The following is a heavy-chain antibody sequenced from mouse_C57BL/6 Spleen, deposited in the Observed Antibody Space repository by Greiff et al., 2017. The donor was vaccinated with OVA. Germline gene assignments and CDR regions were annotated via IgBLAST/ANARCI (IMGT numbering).Heavy chain of an antibody. J-gene: IGHJ2*01. Sequence: QVQLQQPGAELVRPGSSVKLSCKASGYTFTSYWMHWVKQRPIQGLEWIGNIDPSDSETHYNQKFKDKATLTVDKSSSTAYMQLSSLTSEDSAVYYCARVAPRYYFDYWGKGTTLTVSS. CDR1: GYTFTSYW. CDR2: IDPSDSET. V-gene: IGHV1-52*01. CDR3: ARVAPRYYFDY.